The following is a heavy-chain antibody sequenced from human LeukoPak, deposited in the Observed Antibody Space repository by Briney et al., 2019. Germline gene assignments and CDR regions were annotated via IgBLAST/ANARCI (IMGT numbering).Heavy chain of an antibody. V-gene: IGHV4-4*07. CDR1: GGSISSYY. CDR2: IYTSGST. J-gene: IGHJ4*02. CDR3: ARVRAQLWSYYFDY. D-gene: IGHD5-18*01. Sequence: PSETLSLTCTVSGGSISSYYWSWIRQPAGKGLEWIGRIYTSGSTNYNPSLKSRVTMSVDTSKNQFSLKLSSVTAADTAVYYCARVRAQLWSYYFDYWGQGTLVTVSS.